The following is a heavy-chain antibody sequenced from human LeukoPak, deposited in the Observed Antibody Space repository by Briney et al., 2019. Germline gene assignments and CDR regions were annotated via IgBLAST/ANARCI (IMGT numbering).Heavy chain of an antibody. J-gene: IGHJ4*02. D-gene: IGHD3-22*01. V-gene: IGHV3-23*01. CDR2: ISAYGDAT. Sequence: GGSLRLSCAASGFTFSDYAMSWVRQAPGKGLEWVSTISAYGDATYYADSVKGRFTFSRDNSKNTLYLQMNSLRVGDTAVYYCAKDGYYDSSGSPTGYFDYWGQGTLVTVSS. CDR1: GFTFSDYA. CDR3: AKDGYYDSSGSPTGYFDY.